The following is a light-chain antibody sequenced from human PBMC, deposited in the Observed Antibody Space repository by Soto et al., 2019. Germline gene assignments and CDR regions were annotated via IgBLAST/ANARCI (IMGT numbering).Light chain of an antibody. CDR3: QQYGSSSFT. CDR2: GAS. CDR1: HSVASTY. J-gene: IGKJ2*01. Sequence: EIVLTQSPATLSLSPGEGATLSCRASHSVASTYLAWYQQKPGLAPRLIIYGASNRASGTPDRFSGGGSGTDFTLTISRLEPEDFAEYYCQQYGSSSFTFGQGTKLEIK. V-gene: IGKV3-20*01.